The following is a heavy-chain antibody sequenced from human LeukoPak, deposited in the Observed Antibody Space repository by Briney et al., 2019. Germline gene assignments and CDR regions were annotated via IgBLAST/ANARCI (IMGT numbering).Heavy chain of an antibody. D-gene: IGHD2-2*01. CDR3: ARADGYCSSTSCYGEEDY. V-gene: IGHV3-21*01. CDR2: ISSSSSYI. Sequence: GGSLRLSCAASGFTFSSYSMNWVRQAPGKGLEWVSSISSSSSYIYYAGSVKGRFTISRDNAKNSLYLQMNSLRAEDTAVYYCARADGYCSSTSCYGEEDYWGQGTLVTVSS. J-gene: IGHJ4*02. CDR1: GFTFSSYS.